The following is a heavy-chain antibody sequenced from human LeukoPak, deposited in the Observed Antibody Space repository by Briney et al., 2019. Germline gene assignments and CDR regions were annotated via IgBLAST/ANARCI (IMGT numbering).Heavy chain of an antibody. CDR1: GYTFTIYG. V-gene: IGHV1-18*01. D-gene: IGHD2-15*01. Sequence: ASVKVSCKTSGYTFTIYGISWVRQAPGQGLEWMGLISAYGNTNYAQNLQGRVTMTADTSTSTAYINLRRLRSDDTAVYYSARGIIGYYFDYWGQGTLVTVSS. CDR3: ARGIIGYYFDY. CDR2: ISAYGNT. J-gene: IGHJ4*02.